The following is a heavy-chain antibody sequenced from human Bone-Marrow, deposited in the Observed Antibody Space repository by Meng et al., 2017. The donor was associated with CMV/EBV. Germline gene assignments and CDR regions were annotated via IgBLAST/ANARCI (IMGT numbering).Heavy chain of an antibody. J-gene: IGHJ5*02. Sequence: ESLKISCAASGFTFSSYWMSWVRQAPGKGLEWIGEINHSGSTNYNPSLKSRVTISVDTSKNQFSLKLSSVTAADTAVYYCARGQRGWFDPWGQGTLVTVSS. CDR1: GFTFSSYW. CDR3: ARGQRGWFDP. CDR2: INHSGST. V-gene: IGHV4-34*01.